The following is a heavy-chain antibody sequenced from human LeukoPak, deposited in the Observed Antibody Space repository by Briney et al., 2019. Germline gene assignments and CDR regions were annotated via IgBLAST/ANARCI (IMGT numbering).Heavy chain of an antibody. D-gene: IGHD6-19*01. CDR3: ARDCGRSDWSHIADF. CDR1: GFTFSDYY. J-gene: IGHJ4*02. CDR2: ISSSGSTI. Sequence: PGGSLRLSCAASGFTFSDYYMSWIRQAPGKGLEWGSYISSSGSTIYYADSVKGRFTISGDNAKNSLYLQMNSLRAEDTAVYYCARDCGRSDWSHIADFWGQGTLVTVSS. V-gene: IGHV3-11*04.